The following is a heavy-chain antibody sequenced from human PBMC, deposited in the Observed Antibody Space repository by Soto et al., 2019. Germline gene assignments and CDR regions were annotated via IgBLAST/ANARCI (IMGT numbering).Heavy chain of an antibody. J-gene: IGHJ5*02. CDR3: AREGYYDSSGYWWFDP. V-gene: IGHV4-39*02. D-gene: IGHD3-22*01. Sequence: SETLSLTCSVSGGSISSSSYYWGWIRQPPGKGLEWIGSIYYSGSTYYNPSLKSRVTISVDTSKNQFSLKLSSVTAADTAVYYCAREGYYDSSGYWWFDPWGQGTLVTVSS. CDR2: IYYSGST. CDR1: GGSISSSSYY.